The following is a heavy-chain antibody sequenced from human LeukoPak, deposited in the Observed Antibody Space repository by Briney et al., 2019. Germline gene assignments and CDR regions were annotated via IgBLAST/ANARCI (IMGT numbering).Heavy chain of an antibody. J-gene: IGHJ5*02. Sequence: ASVKVSCKASGGTFSSYAISWVRQAPGQELEWMGGIIPIYGTANYPHKFQGRVTITAEESTSPAYMELSSLRSEDTAVYYCARERSQENRPYCSSTSCPNWFDPWGQGTLVTVSS. CDR3: ARERSQENRPYCSSTSCPNWFDP. CDR1: GGTFSSYA. CDR2: IIPIYGTA. D-gene: IGHD2-2*01. V-gene: IGHV1-69*13.